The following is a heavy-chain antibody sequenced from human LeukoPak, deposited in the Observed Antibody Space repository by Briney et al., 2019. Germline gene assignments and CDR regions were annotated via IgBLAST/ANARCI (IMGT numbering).Heavy chain of an antibody. D-gene: IGHD3-10*01. J-gene: IGHJ4*02. CDR3: AITLVRGVLNHPGY. V-gene: IGHV3-7*02. CDR2: INQDGSGK. Sequence: PGGSLRLSCAASGFTFRNYFMSWVRQIPRKGLEWVANINQDGSGKYYVDPVEGRFTISRDNGRNFLFLQMNTLRPEDTAVYYCAITLVRGVLNHPGYWGQGTLVTVSS. CDR1: GFTFRNYF.